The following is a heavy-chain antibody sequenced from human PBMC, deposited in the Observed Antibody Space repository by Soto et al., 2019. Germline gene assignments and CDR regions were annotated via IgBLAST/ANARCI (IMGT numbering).Heavy chain of an antibody. CDR3: ARGDPLLWFGEKVYYGMDV. J-gene: IGHJ6*02. CDR1: GGSISSYY. D-gene: IGHD3-10*01. Sequence: QVQLQESGPGLVKPSETLSLTCTVSGGSISSYYWSWIRQPPEKGLEWIGYIYYSGSTNYNPSLKSRVTISVDTSKNQFSLKLSSVTAADTAVYYCARGDPLLWFGEKVYYGMDVWGQGTTVTVSS. V-gene: IGHV4-59*01. CDR2: IYYSGST.